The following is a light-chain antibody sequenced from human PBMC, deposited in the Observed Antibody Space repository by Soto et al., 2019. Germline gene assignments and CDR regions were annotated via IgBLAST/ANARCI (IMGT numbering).Light chain of an antibody. V-gene: IGKV3-15*01. CDR3: QKYNNWPQRYT. Sequence: EIVMTQSPATLSVSPGERATLSCRASQSVSSNLAWYQQKPGQAPRLLIYGASTRATGIPARFSGSGSGTEFTLTISSLQSEEFAGYYCQKYNNWPQRYTFGKRTKLEIK. CDR2: GAS. CDR1: QSVSSN. J-gene: IGKJ2*01.